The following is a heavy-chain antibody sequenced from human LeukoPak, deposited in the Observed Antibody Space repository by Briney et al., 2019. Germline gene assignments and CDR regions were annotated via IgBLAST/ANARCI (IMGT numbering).Heavy chain of an antibody. CDR2: ISSSSSYI. D-gene: IGHD3-3*01. CDR3: ARGYDFWSGTKQDFDY. CDR1: GFTFSIYS. V-gene: IGHV3-21*01. Sequence: GGSLRLSCAASGFTFSIYSMNWVRQAPGKGLEWVSSISSSSSYIYYADSVKGRFTISRDNAKNSLYLQMNSLRAEDTAVYYCARGYDFWSGTKQDFDYWGQGTLVTVSS. J-gene: IGHJ4*02.